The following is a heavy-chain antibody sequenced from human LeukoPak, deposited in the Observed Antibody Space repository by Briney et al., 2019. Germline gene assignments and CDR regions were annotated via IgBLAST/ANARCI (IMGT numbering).Heavy chain of an antibody. J-gene: IGHJ4*02. Sequence: SETLSLTCTVSGGSVNFYYWSWIRQPAGKGLEWIGRIYSTGSTNYSPSLKSRVTMSVDKSKNQFSLNLSSVTAADTAVYYCARGIADPYSFDSWGQGTLVTVSS. D-gene: IGHD6-13*01. CDR1: GGSVNFYY. V-gene: IGHV4-4*07. CDR3: ARGIADPYSFDS. CDR2: IYSTGST.